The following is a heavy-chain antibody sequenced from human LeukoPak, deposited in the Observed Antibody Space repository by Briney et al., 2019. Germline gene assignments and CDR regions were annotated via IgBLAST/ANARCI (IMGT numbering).Heavy chain of an antibody. V-gene: IGHV3-7*04. J-gene: IGHJ3*02. CDR3: ARGSSDSYLGAFHI. CDR1: GFTFISYW. Sequence: PGGSLRLSCAASGFTFISYWITWVRQAPGKGLEWVANIKQDGSEIYYVDSVKGRFTISRDNAKNSLYLQMNSLRAEDTAVYYCARGSSDSYLGAFHISGQGTMVTVSS. D-gene: IGHD3-22*01. CDR2: IKQDGSEI.